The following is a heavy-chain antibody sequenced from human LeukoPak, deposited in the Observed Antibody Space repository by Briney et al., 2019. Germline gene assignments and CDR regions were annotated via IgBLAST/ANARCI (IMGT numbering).Heavy chain of an antibody. CDR3: AIPPGYCGNDCSFDH. D-gene: IGHD2-21*02. Sequence: GESLKISCEGSGYSFSNYWIGWVRQMPGKGLEWMGIIYPGDYETRYSPSFQGLVTISVDKSISTAYLQRSSLKASDTAMYYCAIPPGYCGNDCSFDHWGQGTLVTDSS. V-gene: IGHV5-51*01. CDR2: IYPGDYET. J-gene: IGHJ4*02. CDR1: GYSFSNYW.